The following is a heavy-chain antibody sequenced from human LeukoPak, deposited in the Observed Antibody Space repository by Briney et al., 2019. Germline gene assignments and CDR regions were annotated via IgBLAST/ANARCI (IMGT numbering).Heavy chain of an antibody. CDR3: ARAPGAVQLWAD. J-gene: IGHJ4*02. V-gene: IGHV4-61*01. CDR1: GGSITISSYY. Sequence: SETLSLTCTVSGGSITISSYYWSWIRQPPGEGLEWIGYIYYSGSTNYNPSLKSLATISVDTSKNQFSLKLSSVTAADTAVYYCARAPGAVQLWADWGQGTLVTVSS. D-gene: IGHD5-18*01. CDR2: IYYSGST.